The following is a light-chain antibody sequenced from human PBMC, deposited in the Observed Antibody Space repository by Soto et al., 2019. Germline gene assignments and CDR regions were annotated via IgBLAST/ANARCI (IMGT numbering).Light chain of an antibody. J-gene: IGKJ4*01. CDR3: QQYHTYPPT. CDR1: QSVSSG. CDR2: KAS. V-gene: IGKV1-5*03. Sequence: DIQMTQSPSTLSASVGDRVTITCRASQSVSSGLAWYQHKPGKAPNLLIYKASSLESGVPSRFSGSESGTEFTLTISSLQPDDFATYFCQQYHTYPPTFCGGTKVGIK.